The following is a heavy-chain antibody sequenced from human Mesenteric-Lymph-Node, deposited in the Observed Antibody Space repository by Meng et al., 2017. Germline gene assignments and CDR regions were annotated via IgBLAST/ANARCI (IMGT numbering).Heavy chain of an antibody. CDR2: IYHSGST. CDR3: ARQQLVRSSRGFDP. Sequence: QVQLQEPGPGLVKPSQTLSLTCSVSGGSISSGDSYWSWIRQPPGKGLEWIGEIYHSGSTNYNPSLKSRVTISVDKSKNQFSLKLSSVTAADTAVYYCARQQLVRSSRGFDPWGQGTLVTVSS. V-gene: IGHV4-30-4*01. CDR1: GGSISSGDSY. D-gene: IGHD6-13*01. J-gene: IGHJ5*02.